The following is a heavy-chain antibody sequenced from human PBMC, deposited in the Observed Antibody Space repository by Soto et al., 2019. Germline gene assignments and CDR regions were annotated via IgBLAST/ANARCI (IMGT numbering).Heavy chain of an antibody. V-gene: IGHV4-34*01. J-gene: IGHJ4*02. CDR2: INHRGST. CDR1: VWSFSGYS. Sequence: ETLSLTLAVYVWSFSGYSWSCIRQPPGKVLDWIGEINHRGSTNYNPSPKSRVTISVDTSKNQFSLKLSSVTAADTAVYYCARDGVGPEYWGQGTLVTVSS. CDR3: ARDGVGPEY.